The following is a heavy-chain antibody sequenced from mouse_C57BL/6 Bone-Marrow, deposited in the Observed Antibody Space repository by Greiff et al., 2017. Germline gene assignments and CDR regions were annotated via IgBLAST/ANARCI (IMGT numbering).Heavy chain of an antibody. CDR1: GYTFTSYW. CDR2: IYPGSGST. D-gene: IGHD2-3*01. V-gene: IGHV1-55*01. J-gene: IGHJ2*01. Sequence: FQLQQPGAELVKPGASVKMSCKASGYTFTSYWITWVKQRPGQGLEWIGDIYPGSGSTNYNEKFKSKATLTVDTSSSTAYMQLSSLTSEDSAVYYCARRGWLLRDFDYWGQGTTLTVSS. CDR3: ARRGWLLRDFDY.